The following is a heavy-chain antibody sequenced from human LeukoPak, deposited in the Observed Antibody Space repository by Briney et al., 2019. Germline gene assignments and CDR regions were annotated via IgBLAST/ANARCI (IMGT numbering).Heavy chain of an antibody. CDR1: GFTFSGYS. J-gene: IGHJ3*02. CDR2: ISSSSSYI. CDR3: ARGAPPYCSGGSCYEVDAFDI. D-gene: IGHD2-15*01. V-gene: IGHV3-21*01. Sequence: PGGSLRLSCAASGFTFSGYSMNWVRQAPGKGLEWVSSISSSSSYIYYADSVKGRFTISRDNAKNSLYLQMNSLRAEDTAVYYCARGAPPYCSGGSCYEVDAFDIWGQGTMVTVSS.